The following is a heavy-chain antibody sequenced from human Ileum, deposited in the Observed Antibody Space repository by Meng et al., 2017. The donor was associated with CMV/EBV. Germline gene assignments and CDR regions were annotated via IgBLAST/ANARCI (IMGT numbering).Heavy chain of an antibody. CDR1: GASISRSTYY. J-gene: IGHJ4*02. Sequence: QLQLQESGPGLVQPSETLSLTCTVSGASISRSTYYWGWIRQPPGKGLEWIGSIYYSGGTYYNPSLKSRVTISVDTSKNQFSLKLNSVTAADTAVYYCASGDSLRAVDFWGQGTLVTVPS. CDR2: IYYSGGT. V-gene: IGHV4-39*07. D-gene: IGHD2-21*02. CDR3: ASGDSLRAVDF.